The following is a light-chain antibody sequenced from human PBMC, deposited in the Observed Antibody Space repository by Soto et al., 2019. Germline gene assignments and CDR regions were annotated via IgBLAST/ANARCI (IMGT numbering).Light chain of an antibody. V-gene: IGLV2-8*01. CDR3: ASYGGRNNLV. J-gene: IGLJ3*02. CDR2: DVS. CDR1: SSDVGGYDY. Sequence: QSALTQPPSASGSPGQSVTISCTGTSSDVGGYDYVSWYQQHPGKAPKVMIYDVSKRPSGVPDRFSGSKSGNTASLTVSGLQAEDDADYYCASYGGRNNLVFGGGTK.